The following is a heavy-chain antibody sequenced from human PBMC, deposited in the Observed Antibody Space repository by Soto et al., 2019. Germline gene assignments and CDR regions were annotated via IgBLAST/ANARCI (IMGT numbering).Heavy chain of an antibody. CDR3: AKLFYSSSFYYYYGMDV. Sequence: GGSLRLSCAASGFTFSSYAMSWVRQAPGKGLEWVSAISGSGGSTYYADSVKGRFTISRDNSKNTLYLQMNSLRAEATAVYYCAKLFYSSSFYYYYGMDVWGQGTTVTVSS. CDR1: GFTFSSYA. CDR2: ISGSGGST. J-gene: IGHJ6*02. V-gene: IGHV3-23*01. D-gene: IGHD6-6*01.